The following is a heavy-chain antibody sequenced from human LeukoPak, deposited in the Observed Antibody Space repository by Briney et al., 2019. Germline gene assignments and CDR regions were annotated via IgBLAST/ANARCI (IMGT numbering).Heavy chain of an antibody. CDR3: ARDQPKCYQPDY. Sequence: GGSLRLSCAASGFTFSGYQMSWIRQAPGKGLEWVSCISSSSSYTNYADSVKGRFTISRDNAKNSLYLQMNSLRAEDTAVYYCARDQPKCYQPDYWGQGTLVTVSS. D-gene: IGHD3-16*02. CDR1: GFTFSGYQ. V-gene: IGHV3-11*05. J-gene: IGHJ4*02. CDR2: ISSSSSYT.